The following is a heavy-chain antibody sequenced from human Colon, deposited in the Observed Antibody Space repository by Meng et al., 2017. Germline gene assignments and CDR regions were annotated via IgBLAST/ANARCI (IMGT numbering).Heavy chain of an antibody. Sequence: VQLQESGLGLVRPSDTLPLTCTASGASVSRDSHYWSWIRQSPGKGLEWIGYIYYTGNTNYNPSLASRVSMSLDTSKNHFSLHLTSVTAADTAIYYCARVNGDFDEAWFDPWGQGTLVTVSS. J-gene: IGHJ5*02. CDR3: ARVNGDFDEAWFDP. CDR1: GASVSRDSHY. CDR2: IYYTGNT. D-gene: IGHD4-17*01. V-gene: IGHV4-61*03.